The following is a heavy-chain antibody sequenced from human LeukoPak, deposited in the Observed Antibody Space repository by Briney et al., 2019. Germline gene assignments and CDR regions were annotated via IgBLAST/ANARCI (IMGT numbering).Heavy chain of an antibody. CDR2: IYHSGST. CDR1: GYSISSGYY. D-gene: IGHD3-10*01. CDR3: ARHGGSGSYYNWFDP. J-gene: IGHJ5*02. Sequence: PSETLSLTCAVSGYSISSGYYWGWIRQPPGKGLGRIGSIYHSGSTYYNPSLKSRVTISVDTSKNQFSLKLSSVTAADTAVYYCARHGGSGSYYNWFDPWGQGTLVTVSS. V-gene: IGHV4-38-2*01.